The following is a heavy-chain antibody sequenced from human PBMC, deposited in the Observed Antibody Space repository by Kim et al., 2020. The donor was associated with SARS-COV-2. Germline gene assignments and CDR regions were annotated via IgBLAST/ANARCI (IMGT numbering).Heavy chain of an antibody. CDR3: TRPTTSFDY. Sequence: YATAYAASVKGRFTISRDDSKNTAYLQMNSLKTEDTAVYYCTRPTTSFDYWGQGTLVTVSS. V-gene: IGHV3-73*01. CDR2: YAT. D-gene: IGHD4-17*01. J-gene: IGHJ4*02.